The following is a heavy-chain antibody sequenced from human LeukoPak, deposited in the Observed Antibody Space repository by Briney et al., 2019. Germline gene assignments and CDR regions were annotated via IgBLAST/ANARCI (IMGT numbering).Heavy chain of an antibody. J-gene: IGHJ4*02. CDR1: GGSISSYY. V-gene: IGHV4-4*09. D-gene: IGHD5-24*01. CDR2: IYTSGST. CDR3: ARGVRDGYNFGAFVY. Sequence: PSETLSLTCTVSGGSISSYYWSWIRQPPGKGLEWIGYIYTSGSTNYNPSLKSRVTISVDTSKNQFSLKLSSVTAADTAVYYCARGVRDGYNFGAFVYWGQGTLVTVSS.